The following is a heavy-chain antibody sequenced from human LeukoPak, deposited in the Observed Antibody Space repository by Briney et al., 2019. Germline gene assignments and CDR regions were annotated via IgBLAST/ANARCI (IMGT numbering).Heavy chain of an antibody. Sequence: GSLRLSCAASGFTFSNAWMSWVRQPPGKGLEWIGYIYYSGSTNYNPSLKSRVTISVDTSKNQFSLKLSSVTAADTAVYYCARVARYSSRIYWYFDLWGRGTLVTVSS. D-gene: IGHD6-13*01. CDR2: IYYSGST. CDR3: ARVARYSSRIYWYFDL. CDR1: GFTFSNAW. J-gene: IGHJ2*01. V-gene: IGHV4-59*01.